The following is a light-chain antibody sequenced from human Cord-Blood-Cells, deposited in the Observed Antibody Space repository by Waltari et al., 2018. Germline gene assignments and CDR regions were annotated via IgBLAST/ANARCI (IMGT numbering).Light chain of an antibody. CDR2: DVS. Sequence: QSALTQPRAVSGSPGQSVTISCTGTSSDVGGYNHVSWYQQHPGKAPKLMFYDVSTRPSGVPDRFSGSKSGNTASLTISGLQAEDEADYYCCSYAGSYTWVFGGGTKLTVL. J-gene: IGLJ3*02. CDR1: SSDVGGYNH. CDR3: CSYAGSYTWV. V-gene: IGLV2-11*01.